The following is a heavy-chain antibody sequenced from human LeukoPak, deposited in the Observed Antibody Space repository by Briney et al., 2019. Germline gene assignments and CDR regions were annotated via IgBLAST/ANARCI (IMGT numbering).Heavy chain of an antibody. V-gene: IGHV4-34*01. J-gene: IGHJ5*02. Sequence: PSETLSLTCAVYGGSFSGYYWSWIRQPPGKGLEWIGEINHSGSTNYSPSLKSRVTISVDTSKNQFSLKLSSVTAADTAVYYCARLFKRDWFDPWGQGTLVTVSS. CDR3: ARLFKRDWFDP. CDR2: INHSGST. CDR1: GGSFSGYY.